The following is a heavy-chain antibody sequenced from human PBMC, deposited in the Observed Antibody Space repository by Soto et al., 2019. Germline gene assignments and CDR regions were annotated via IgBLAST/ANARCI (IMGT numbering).Heavy chain of an antibody. CDR1: GGSFSGYY. V-gene: IGHV4-34*01. CDR3: ARAPGATYYFDH. Sequence: SETLSLTCAVYGGSFSGYYWTWIRQPPGKGLEWIGEINHSGSTNYNPSLKSRVTISLDTPKNQFSLKLSSVTAADTAVYYCARAPGATYYFDHWGQGTLVTVSS. J-gene: IGHJ4*02. D-gene: IGHD1-26*01. CDR2: INHSGST.